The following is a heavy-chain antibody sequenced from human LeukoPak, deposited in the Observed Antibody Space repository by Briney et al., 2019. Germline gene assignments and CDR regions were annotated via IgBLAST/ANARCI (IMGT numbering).Heavy chain of an antibody. CDR2: ISGSGGST. J-gene: IGHJ4*02. CDR3: AKDEDYYDSSGYHGGDY. D-gene: IGHD3-22*01. V-gene: IGHV3-23*01. CDR1: GFTFSSYA. Sequence: PGGSLRLSCAASGFTFSSYAMSWVRQAPGKGLEWVSAISGSGGSTYYADSVKGRFTISRDNSKNTLYLQMNSLRAEDTAVYYCAKDEDYYDSSGYHGGDYWGQGTLVTVSS.